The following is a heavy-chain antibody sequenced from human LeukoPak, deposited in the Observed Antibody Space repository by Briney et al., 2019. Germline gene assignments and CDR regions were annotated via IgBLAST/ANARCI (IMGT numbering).Heavy chain of an antibody. J-gene: IGHJ4*02. CDR3: ARSPVRCTSTTCFGFYFDY. Sequence: NPSETLSLTCTVSGYSISSGYYWGLIRQPPGKGLEWIGSIYHSGSTYYNPSLKSRVTISVDTSKNQFSLKLSSVTAADTAVYYCARSPVRCTSTTCFGFYFDYWGQGTLVTVSS. V-gene: IGHV4-38-2*02. CDR1: GYSISSGYY. D-gene: IGHD2-2*01. CDR2: IYHSGST.